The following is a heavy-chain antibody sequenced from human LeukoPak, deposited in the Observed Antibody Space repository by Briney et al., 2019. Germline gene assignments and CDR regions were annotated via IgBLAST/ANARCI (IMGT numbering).Heavy chain of an antibody. D-gene: IGHD3-22*01. CDR1: GYTFTSYG. CDR3: AREYYYDSSGYYYGGRFDY. CDR2: ISAYNGNT. Sequence: ASVKVSCKASGYTFTSYGISWVRQAPGQGLEWMGWISAYNGNTNYAQKLQGRVTMTTDTSTSTAYMELRSLRSDDTAVYYCAREYYYDSSGYYYGGRFDYWGQGTLVTVSS. J-gene: IGHJ4*02. V-gene: IGHV1-18*01.